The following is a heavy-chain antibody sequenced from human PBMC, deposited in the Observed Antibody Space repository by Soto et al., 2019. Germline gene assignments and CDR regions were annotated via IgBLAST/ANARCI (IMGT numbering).Heavy chain of an antibody. CDR2: ISAYNGNT. J-gene: IGHJ4*02. V-gene: IGHV1-18*01. D-gene: IGHD6-6*01. Sequence: GSVEVSCKASGFTFYSYGISWVRQAPGQGLEWMGWISAYNGNTNYAQKLQGRVTMTTDTSTSTAYMELRSLRSDDTAVYYCAREAWYSSSSVNDYWGQGTLVTVSS. CDR3: AREAWYSSSSVNDY. CDR1: GFTFYSYG.